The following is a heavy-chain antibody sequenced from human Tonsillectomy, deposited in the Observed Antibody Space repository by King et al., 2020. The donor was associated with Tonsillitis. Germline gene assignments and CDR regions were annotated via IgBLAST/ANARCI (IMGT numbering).Heavy chain of an antibody. CDR3: ARDSPDSSGYSNYFDY. J-gene: IGHJ4*02. CDR2: ISYDGSNK. D-gene: IGHD3-22*01. CDR1: GFTFSSYG. Sequence: VQLVESGGGVVQPGRSLRLSCAASGFTFSSYGMHWVRQAPGKGLEWVAVISYDGSNKYYADSVKGRFTISRDNSKNTLYLQMNSLRAEDAAVYYCARDSPDSSGYSNYFDYWGQGTLVTVSS. V-gene: IGHV3-33*05.